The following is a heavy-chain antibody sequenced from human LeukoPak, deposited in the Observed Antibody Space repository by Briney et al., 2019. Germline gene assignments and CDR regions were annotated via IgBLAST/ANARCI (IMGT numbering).Heavy chain of an antibody. D-gene: IGHD2-2*02. CDR1: GYTFTGYY. Sequence: GASVKVSCKASGYTFTGYYMHWVRQAPGQGLEWMGWINPNSGGTNYAQKFQGRVTMTRDTSISTAYMELSRLGSDDTAVYYCARDGDIVVVPAAIPPYYYYYGMDVWGQGTTVTVSS. CDR3: ARDGDIVVVPAAIPPYYYYYGMDV. CDR2: INPNSGGT. J-gene: IGHJ6*02. V-gene: IGHV1-2*02.